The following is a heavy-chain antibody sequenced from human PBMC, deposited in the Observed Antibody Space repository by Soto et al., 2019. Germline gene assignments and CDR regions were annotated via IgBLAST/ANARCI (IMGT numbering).Heavy chain of an antibody. CDR2: INHVGIT. Sequence: SATLSLTCAVSGGSFRGFYWTWIRQSPGKGLEWLGDINHVGITNYNPSLKSRVSIPVDTSKSQFSLKLSSVTAADTAVYYWARAHDFWGGSQQPRDSWGQGTLVTVS. J-gene: IGHJ4*02. D-gene: IGHD3-3*01. CDR3: ARAHDFWGGSQQPRDS. V-gene: IGHV4-34*01. CDR1: GGSFRGFY.